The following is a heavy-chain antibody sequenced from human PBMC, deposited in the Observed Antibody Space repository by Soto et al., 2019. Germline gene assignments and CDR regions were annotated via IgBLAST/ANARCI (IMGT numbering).Heavy chain of an antibody. V-gene: IGHV3-23*01. D-gene: IGHD3-9*01. CDR1: GFTFSSYA. CDR3: AKWRYFDWLPYYFDY. J-gene: IGHJ4*02. CDR2: ISGSGGST. Sequence: GGSLRLSCAASGFTFSSYAMSWVRQAPGKGLEWVSAISGSGGSTYYADSVKGRFTISRDNSKNTLYLQMNSLRAEDTAVYYCAKWRYFDWLPYYFDYWGQGTLVTVSS.